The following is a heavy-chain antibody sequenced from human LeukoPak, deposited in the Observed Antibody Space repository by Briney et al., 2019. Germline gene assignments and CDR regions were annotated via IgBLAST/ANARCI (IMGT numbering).Heavy chain of an antibody. D-gene: IGHD3-22*01. V-gene: IGHV3-30*18. J-gene: IGHJ4*02. CDR1: GFTFSSYA. CDR2: ISYDETNK. CDR3: AKLPAGYYYDSNGFQNPFDY. Sequence: PGRSLRLSCAPSGFTFSSYAMHWVRQAPGKGLEWVAVISYDETNKYYADSVKGRFTISRDNSKNTLYLQMNSLRAEDTAVYYCAKLPAGYYYDSNGFQNPFDYWGQGTLVTVSS.